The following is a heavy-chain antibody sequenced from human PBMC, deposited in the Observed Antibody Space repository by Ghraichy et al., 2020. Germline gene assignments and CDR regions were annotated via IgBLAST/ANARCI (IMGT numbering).Heavy chain of an antibody. CDR2: IYHSGTT. CDR3: ARARDILTGGSDDY. Sequence: SETLSLTCAVSGYSISSGYYWGWIRQPPGKGLEWIGSIYHSGTTYYNPSLKSRVTISVDTSKNQFSLKLSSVTAADTAVYYCARARDILTGGSDDYWGQGTLVTVSS. D-gene: IGHD3-9*01. J-gene: IGHJ4*02. V-gene: IGHV4-38-2*01. CDR1: GYSISSGYY.